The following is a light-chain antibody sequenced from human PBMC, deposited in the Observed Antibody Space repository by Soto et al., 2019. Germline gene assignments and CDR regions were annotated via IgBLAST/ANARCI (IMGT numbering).Light chain of an antibody. CDR3: QQYTDWPIT. CDR2: AAS. J-gene: IGKJ5*01. Sequence: EVLRTQCPPTRSVTQGDRATRSSRASQSINSNLAWYQQQPGQAPRLLIYAASTRATAVPDRFSGSGSGTDFTLTINSLQSDDFAVYFCQQYTDWPITVGRGTRLEI. CDR1: QSINSN. V-gene: IGKV3-15*01.